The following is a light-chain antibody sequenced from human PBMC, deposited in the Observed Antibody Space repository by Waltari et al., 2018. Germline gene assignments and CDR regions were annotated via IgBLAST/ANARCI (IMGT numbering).Light chain of an antibody. CDR1: SLRYYY. V-gene: IGLV3-19*01. J-gene: IGLJ1*01. Sequence: SSELTQDPAVSVALGQTVRITCQGDSLRYYYANWYRQKPGQAPHLVMYGENNRPPGIPAHLFGSYSGDTAALIITGGQAEDDADYYCNPRDSNGNPFVFGPATKVTVL. CDR3: NPRDSNGNPFV. CDR2: GEN.